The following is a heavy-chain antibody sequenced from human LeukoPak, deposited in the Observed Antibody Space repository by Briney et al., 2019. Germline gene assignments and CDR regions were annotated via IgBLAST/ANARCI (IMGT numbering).Heavy chain of an antibody. J-gene: IGHJ4*02. Sequence: SETLSLTCTVSGGSISSSSYYWGWIRQLPGKGLEWIGSIYYSGSTYYNPSLKSRVTISVDTSKNQFSLKLSSVTAADTAVYYCARDRIYGSGSDHFDYWGQGTLVTVSS. D-gene: IGHD3-10*01. CDR3: ARDRIYGSGSDHFDY. CDR2: IYYSGST. CDR1: GGSISSSSYY. V-gene: IGHV4-39*07.